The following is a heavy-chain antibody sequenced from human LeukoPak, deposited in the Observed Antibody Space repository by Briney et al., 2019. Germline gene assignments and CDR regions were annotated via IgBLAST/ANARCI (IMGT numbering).Heavy chain of an antibody. D-gene: IGHD2-15*01. CDR1: RFTVSSNY. J-gene: IGHJ4*02. V-gene: IGHV3-53*01. Sequence: PGGSLRLSCAASRFTVSSNYMTWVRQAAGKGLEWVSVIYSGGSTYYADSVKGRFTISRDSSKNTLFLQMNRLRPEDAAVYYCAKAPVTTCRGAFCYPFDYWGLGTLVTVSS. CDR2: IYSGGST. CDR3: AKAPVTTCRGAFCYPFDY.